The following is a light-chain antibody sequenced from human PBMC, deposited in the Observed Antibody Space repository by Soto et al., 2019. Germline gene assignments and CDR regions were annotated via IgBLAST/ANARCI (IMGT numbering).Light chain of an antibody. J-gene: IGKJ3*01. CDR2: GAS. CDR3: QQYGSSPV. CDR1: QSVSSSY. Sequence: EIVLTQSPGTLSLSPGERATLSCRASQSVSSSYLAWYQQKPGQAPRLLIYGASSRATGIQDRFSGSGSGTDFILTISRLEPEDFAVYYCQQYGSSPVFGPGTKVDI. V-gene: IGKV3-20*01.